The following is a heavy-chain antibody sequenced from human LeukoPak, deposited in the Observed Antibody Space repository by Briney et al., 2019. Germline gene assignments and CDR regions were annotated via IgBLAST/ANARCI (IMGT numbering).Heavy chain of an antibody. CDR1: GFTFDDYT. Sequence: QPGGSLRLSCAASGFTFDDYTMHWVRQAPGKGLEWVSLISWDGGSTYYADSVKGRFTISRDNSKNSLYLQMNSLRTEDTALYYCAKDRDGYNYFDYWGQGTLVTVSS. CDR2: ISWDGGST. CDR3: AKDRDGYNYFDY. J-gene: IGHJ4*02. D-gene: IGHD5-24*01. V-gene: IGHV3-43*01.